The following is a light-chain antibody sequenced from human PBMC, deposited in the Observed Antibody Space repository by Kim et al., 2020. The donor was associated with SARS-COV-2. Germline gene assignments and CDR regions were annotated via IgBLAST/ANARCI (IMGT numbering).Light chain of an antibody. J-gene: IGKJ1*01. CDR1: QSVSRW. CDR2: DGS. CDR3: QHRQT. V-gene: IGKV1-5*01. Sequence: DIQMTQSPSTLSASVGDRVTLTCRASQSVSRWLAWHQQKPGKAPKLLIYDGSNLQSGVPSRFSGSGSGTEFTLTISSLQPDDFAIYYCQHRQTFGQGTKVDIK.